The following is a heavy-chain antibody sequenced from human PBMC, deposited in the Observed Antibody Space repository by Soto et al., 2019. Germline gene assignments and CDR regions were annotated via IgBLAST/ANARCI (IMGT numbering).Heavy chain of an antibody. D-gene: IGHD2-15*01. Sequence: SETLSLTCTVSGGSISSYYWGWIRQSPEKGLEWIGSISHTGRTSYNPSLKSRVSISVDTSKNQFSLTLTSVTAADTAVYYCARDPANLALAVAYFDSWGQGTLVTVSS. CDR3: ARDPANLALAVAYFDS. CDR2: ISHTGRT. CDR1: GGSISSYY. J-gene: IGHJ4*02. V-gene: IGHV4-59*08.